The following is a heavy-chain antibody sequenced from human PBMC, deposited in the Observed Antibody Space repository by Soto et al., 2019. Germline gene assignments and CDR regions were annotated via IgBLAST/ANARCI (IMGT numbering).Heavy chain of an antibody. CDR2: IYYSGST. Sequence: SETLSLTCTVSGGSISSYYWSWIRQPLGKGLEWIGYIYYSGSTNYNPSLKSRVTISVDTSKNQFSLKLSSVTAADTAVYYCARHAVGTIFGVSIYYFDYWGQGTLVTVSS. D-gene: IGHD3-3*01. V-gene: IGHV4-59*08. J-gene: IGHJ4*02. CDR3: ARHAVGTIFGVSIYYFDY. CDR1: GGSISSYY.